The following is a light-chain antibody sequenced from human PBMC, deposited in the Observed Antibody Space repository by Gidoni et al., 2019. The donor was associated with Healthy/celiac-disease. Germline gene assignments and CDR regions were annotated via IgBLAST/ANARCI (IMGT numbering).Light chain of an antibody. CDR3: QVWDSSTVV. V-gene: IGLV3-9*01. J-gene: IGLJ2*01. CDR1: QIGSKN. Sequence: SYELTQPLSVSVALGQTARITCGGNQIGSKNVHWYQQKPGQAPVLVIYRDRNRPSGIPERFSVSTSGNTATLTISRAQAGDEADYYCQVWDSSTVVFGGGTKLTVL. CDR2: RDR.